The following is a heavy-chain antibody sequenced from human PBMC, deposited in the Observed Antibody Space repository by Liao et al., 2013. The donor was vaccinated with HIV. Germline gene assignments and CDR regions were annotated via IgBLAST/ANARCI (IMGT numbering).Heavy chain of an antibody. CDR3: AKGLDSLTAFEVVTDEEDH. CDR1: GGSISTRGYY. CDR2: VYYTGST. J-gene: IGHJ4*02. D-gene: IGHD3-16*02. Sequence: QLQLHESGPGLVKPSETLSLTCAVSGGSISTRGYYWGWIRQPPGKGLEWIGSVYYTGSTYYNPSLKSRVTMSVDTSKNQLSLKLSSVTAADTALYYCAKGLDSLTAFEVVTDEEDHWGQGTLVTVSS. V-gene: IGHV4-39*07.